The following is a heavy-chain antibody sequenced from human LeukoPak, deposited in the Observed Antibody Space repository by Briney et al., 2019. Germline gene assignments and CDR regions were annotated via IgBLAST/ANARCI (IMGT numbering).Heavy chain of an antibody. V-gene: IGHV1-18*01. J-gene: IGHJ4*02. Sequence: ASVKVSCKASGYPFTSFGISWVRQAPGQGLEWMGWISGYNGKTNYAQNFQGRVTMTTDTSTSTAYMELGSLRSEDTAVYYCATADQLRRTPLDYWGQGTLVTVSS. D-gene: IGHD2-2*01. CDR2: ISGYNGKT. CDR3: ATADQLRRTPLDY. CDR1: GYPFTSFG.